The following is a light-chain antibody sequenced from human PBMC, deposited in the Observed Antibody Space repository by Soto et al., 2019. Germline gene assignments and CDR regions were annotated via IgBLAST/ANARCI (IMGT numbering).Light chain of an antibody. CDR3: QQYDTIPYT. J-gene: IGKJ2*01. CDR1: QGINNW. CDR2: GAS. Sequence: DIQMTQSPSSLSASVGDRVTITCRASQGINNWLVWYQQKPGKAPKSLIFGASSLESGVPSRFSGSGSGTDFTLTISSLQPEDFATYFCQQYDTIPYTFGQGTRLEIK. V-gene: IGKV1D-16*01.